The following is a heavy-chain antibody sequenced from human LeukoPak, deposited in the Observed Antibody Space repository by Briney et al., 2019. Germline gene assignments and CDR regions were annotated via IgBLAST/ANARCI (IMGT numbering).Heavy chain of an antibody. Sequence: GGSLRLSCAASGFTFSSYSMNWVRQAPGKGLEWVSYISSSSSTIYYADSVKGRFTISRDNAKNSLYLQMNSLRAEDTAVYYCAREAPPAAYCGGDCYSKDYFDYWGQGTLVTVSS. D-gene: IGHD2-21*02. CDR2: ISSSSSTI. CDR1: GFTFSSYS. V-gene: IGHV3-48*01. J-gene: IGHJ4*02. CDR3: AREAPPAAYCGGDCYSKDYFDY.